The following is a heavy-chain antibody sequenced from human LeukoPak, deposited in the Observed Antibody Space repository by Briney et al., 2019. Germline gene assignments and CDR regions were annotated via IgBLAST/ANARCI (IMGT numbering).Heavy chain of an antibody. CDR2: IFSGST. D-gene: IGHD1-26*01. J-gene: IGHJ4*02. CDR1: GDSISSSSYY. CDR3: ARQGERPGISAY. Sequence: SETLSLTCTVSGDSISSSSYYWGWGRQPPGKGLEWIGCIFSGSTYYNPSLKSRVTISLNTSKNQLSLILSSVTAADTAVYYCARQGERPGISAYWGQGTLVTVSS. V-gene: IGHV4-39*01.